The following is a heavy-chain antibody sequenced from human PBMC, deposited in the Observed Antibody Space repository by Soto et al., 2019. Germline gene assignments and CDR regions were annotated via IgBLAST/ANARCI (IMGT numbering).Heavy chain of an antibody. CDR2: ISSSSPYT. Sequence: QVQLVESGGGLVKPGGSLRLSCAASGFTFSDYYMNWIRQAPGQGLEWVSYISSSSPYTNFAASVKGRFTISRDNATNSVYIQTNSLRGEDTAVYYCMRSLFLEWDAFDIWGQGTMVTVSS. D-gene: IGHD3-3*01. CDR3: MRSLFLEWDAFDI. V-gene: IGHV3-11*06. J-gene: IGHJ3*02. CDR1: GFTFSDYY.